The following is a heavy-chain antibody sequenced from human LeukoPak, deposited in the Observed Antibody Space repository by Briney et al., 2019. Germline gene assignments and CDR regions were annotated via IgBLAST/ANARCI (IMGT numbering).Heavy chain of an antibody. CDR2: ISYDGSNK. CDR3: AKDEGYFLVVVAATVGMDV. CDR1: GFTFSSYS. J-gene: IGHJ6*04. Sequence: GGSLRLSCAASGFTFSSYSMHWVRQAPGKGLEWVAVISYDGSNKYYADSVKGRFTISRDNSKNTLYLQMNSLRAEDTAVYYCAKDEGYFLVVVAATVGMDVWGKGTTVTVSS. D-gene: IGHD2-15*01. V-gene: IGHV3-30*18.